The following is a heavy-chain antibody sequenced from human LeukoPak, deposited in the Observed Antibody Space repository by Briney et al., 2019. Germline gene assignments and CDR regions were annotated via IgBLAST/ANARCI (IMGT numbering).Heavy chain of an antibody. D-gene: IGHD1-14*01. CDR1: GFTFSSYA. Sequence: GGSLRLSCAASGFTFSSYAMSWVRQAPGKGLEWVSLINDSGGNTYYADSVKGRFTISRDNSKNTLFLQMSSLRAEDTAVYYCAKTSAGTRGGYFDYCGQGTLVTVSS. V-gene: IGHV3-23*01. CDR3: AKTSAGTRGGYFDY. CDR2: INDSGGNT. J-gene: IGHJ4*02.